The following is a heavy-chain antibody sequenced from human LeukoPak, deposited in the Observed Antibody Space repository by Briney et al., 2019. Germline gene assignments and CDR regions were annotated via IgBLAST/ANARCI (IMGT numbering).Heavy chain of an antibody. D-gene: IGHD4-11*01. J-gene: IGHJ4*02. CDR1: GFTFSYYW. CDR2: INSEGTST. Sequence: GGSLRLSCAASGFTFSYYWMHWVRQAPGKGLVWVSRINSEGTSTSFADSVKGRFTVSRDNAKNTLYLQMNSLRAEDTAVYYCAKDRSDYSNYALGVLDYWGQGTLVTVSS. CDR3: AKDRSDYSNYALGVLDY. V-gene: IGHV3-74*01.